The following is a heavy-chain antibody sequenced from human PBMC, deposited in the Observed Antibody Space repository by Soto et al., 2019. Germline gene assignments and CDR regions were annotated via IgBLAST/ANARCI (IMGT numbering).Heavy chain of an antibody. V-gene: IGHV1-18*01. D-gene: IGHD2-2*01. CDR2: ISAYNGNT. J-gene: IGHJ6*02. Sequence: SVKVSFKASCYTFTSYGISWVRQAPGQGLEWMGWISAYNGNTNYAQKLQGRVTMTTDTSTSTAYMELRSLRSDDTAVYYCASYCSSTSCPDTDYGMDVWGQGTTVTVSS. CDR1: CYTFTSYG. CDR3: ASYCSSTSCPDTDYGMDV.